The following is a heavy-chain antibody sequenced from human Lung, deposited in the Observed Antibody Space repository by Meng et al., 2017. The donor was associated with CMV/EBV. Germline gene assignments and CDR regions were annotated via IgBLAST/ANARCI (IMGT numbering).Heavy chain of an antibody. CDR2: INPNSGGT. D-gene: IGHD3-10*01. J-gene: IGHJ4*02. CDR1: GYTFTGYY. CDR3: ARALLFITMVRGAIGY. Sequence: ASVXVSXKASGYTFTGYYMHWVRQAPGQGLEWMGWINPNSGGTNYAQKFQGRVTMTRDTSISTAYMELSRLRSDDTAVYYCARALLFITMVRGAIGYWGQGTXVTGAS. V-gene: IGHV1-2*02.